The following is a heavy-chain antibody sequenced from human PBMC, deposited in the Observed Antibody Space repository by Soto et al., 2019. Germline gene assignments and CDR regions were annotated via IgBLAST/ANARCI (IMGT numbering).Heavy chain of an antibody. D-gene: IGHD6-13*01. J-gene: IGHJ5*02. CDR2: ISHTDRLT. CDR3: ARDTGRASADL. CDR1: GFTFSYYG. V-gene: IGHV3-48*03. Sequence: PGGSLRLSCVGSGFTFSYYGMNWVRQAPGKGLERVAFISHTDRLTHYPDSVKGRFTISRDNAQNSLYLEMTSLRVEDTGVYYCARDTGRASADLWGQGTLVTVSS.